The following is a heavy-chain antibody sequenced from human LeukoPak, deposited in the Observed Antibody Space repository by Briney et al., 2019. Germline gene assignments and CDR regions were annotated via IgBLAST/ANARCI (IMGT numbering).Heavy chain of an antibody. J-gene: IGHJ3*02. Sequence: GGSLKISCKGSGYSFTTYWIGWVRQMPGKGLEWMGIIYPGDSDTRYSPSFQGQVTISADKSISTAYLQWSSLKAWDTAMYYCARFSAYDVFDIWGQGTMVTVSS. V-gene: IGHV5-51*01. CDR3: ARFSAYDVFDI. CDR1: GYSFTTYW. D-gene: IGHD2/OR15-2a*01. CDR2: IYPGDSDT.